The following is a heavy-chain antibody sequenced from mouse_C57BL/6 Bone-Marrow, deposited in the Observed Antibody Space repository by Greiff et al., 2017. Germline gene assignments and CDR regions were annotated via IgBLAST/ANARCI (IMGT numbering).Heavy chain of an antibody. CDR3: TGGATVVAVDY. CDR2: IDPETGGT. V-gene: IGHV1-15*01. CDR1: GYTFTDYE. J-gene: IGHJ2*01. Sequence: QVQLQQSGAELVRPGASVTLSCKASGYTFTDYEMHWVKQTPVHGLEWIGAIDPETGGTAYNQKFKGKAILTADKSSSTAYMELRSLTSEDSAVYYCTGGATVVAVDYWGQGTTLTVSS. D-gene: IGHD1-1*01.